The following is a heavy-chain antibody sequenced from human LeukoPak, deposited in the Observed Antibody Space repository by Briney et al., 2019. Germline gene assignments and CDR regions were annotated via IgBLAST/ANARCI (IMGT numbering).Heavy chain of an antibody. CDR2: MNPNTGNT. Sequence: ASVKVCCKASGYTFNSYDINWVRQATGQGLEWMGWMNPNTGNTGYGERFQGRVTMTRDNSISTAYMELNSLTSEDTAVYYCARGGAGTYYKRDGWFDPWGQGTVVTVSS. J-gene: IGHJ5*02. CDR3: ARGGAGTYYKRDGWFDP. V-gene: IGHV1-8*01. D-gene: IGHD3-10*01. CDR1: GYTFNSYD.